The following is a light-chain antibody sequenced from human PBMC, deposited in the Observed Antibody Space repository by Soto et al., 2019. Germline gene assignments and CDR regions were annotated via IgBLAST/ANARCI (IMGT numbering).Light chain of an antibody. CDR2: DAS. J-gene: IGKJ5*01. CDR1: QSVSKY. V-gene: IGKV3-11*01. CDR3: QQRSNWPIT. Sequence: EIVLTQSPATLSLSPGERATLSCRTSQSVSKYFAWYQQKPGRAPRLLIYDASSRATGIPARFIGSGSGTDFTLTISSLESEDFAIYYCQQRSNWPITFGQGTRLEIK.